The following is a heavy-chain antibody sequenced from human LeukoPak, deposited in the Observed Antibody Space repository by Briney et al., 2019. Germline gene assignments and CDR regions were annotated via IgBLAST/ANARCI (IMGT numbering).Heavy chain of an antibody. V-gene: IGHV1-24*01. CDR1: GYTLTELS. CDR3: ATGYLVTAGLMDV. Sequence: ASVKVSCKVSGYTLTELSMFWVRQAPGKGLEWMGSFDHEDGKTVYAQKFQGRVTMTEDKSTDTAYMELSSLRSEDTAVYYCATGYLVTAGLMDVWGQGTTVTVSS. J-gene: IGHJ6*02. CDR2: FDHEDGKT. D-gene: IGHD6-13*01.